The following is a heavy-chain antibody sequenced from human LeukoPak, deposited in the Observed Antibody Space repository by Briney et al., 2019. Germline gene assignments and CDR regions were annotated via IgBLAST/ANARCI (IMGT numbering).Heavy chain of an antibody. J-gene: IGHJ6*02. V-gene: IGHV1-2*04. CDR2: INPNSGGT. CDR1: GGTFSSYA. CDR3: ARDLAVAGKALYYYYGMDV. D-gene: IGHD6-19*01. Sequence: ASVTVSCKASGGTFSSYAISWVRQAPGQGLEWMGWINPNSGGTNYAQKFQGWVTMTRDTSISTAYMELSRLRSDDTAVYYCARDLAVAGKALYYYYGMDVWGQGTTVTVSS.